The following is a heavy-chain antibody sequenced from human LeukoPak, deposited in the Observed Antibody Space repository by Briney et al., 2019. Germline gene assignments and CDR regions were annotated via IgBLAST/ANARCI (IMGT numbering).Heavy chain of an antibody. V-gene: IGHV4-59*01. D-gene: IGHD4-17*01. J-gene: IGHJ4*01. CDR2: IYYSGST. CDR1: GGPIRGLY. Sequence: SETLSLTCTVSGGPIRGLYWSWIRQPPGKALEWIGYIYYSGSTTYNPSLKSRVTISVDMSKNQFSLRLRSMIAADTALYYCARGYAYGDTGSFDYWGHGALVTVSS. CDR3: ARGYAYGDTGSFDY.